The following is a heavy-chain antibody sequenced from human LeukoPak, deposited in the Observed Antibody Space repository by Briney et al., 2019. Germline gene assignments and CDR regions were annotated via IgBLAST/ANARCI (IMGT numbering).Heavy chain of an antibody. V-gene: IGHV3-73*01. J-gene: IGHJ4*02. CDR3: TRRHYGDYVVDN. CDR2: IRSKAHRYAT. CDR1: GFTFNGSA. Sequence: GGSLRLSCATSGFTFNGSALPWVRQASGQGLEWVGRIRSKAHRYATAYAASVKGRFTVSRDDSKNMAYLQMNSLKTEDTAIYYCTRRHYGDYVVDNWGQGTLVTVSS. D-gene: IGHD4-17*01.